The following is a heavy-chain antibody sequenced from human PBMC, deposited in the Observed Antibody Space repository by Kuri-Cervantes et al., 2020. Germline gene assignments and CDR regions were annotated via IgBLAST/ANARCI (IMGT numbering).Heavy chain of an antibody. Sequence: SETLSLTCTVSGGSISSYYWSWIRQPPGKGLEWIGYIYYSGSTNYNPSLKSRVTISVDTSKNQFSLKLSSVTAADTAVYYCARVAVGIQLWNYYYYGMDVWGQGTTVTVSS. CDR3: ARVAVGIQLWNYYYYGMDV. CDR1: GGSISSYY. V-gene: IGHV4-59*01. J-gene: IGHJ6*02. CDR2: IYYSGST. D-gene: IGHD5-18*01.